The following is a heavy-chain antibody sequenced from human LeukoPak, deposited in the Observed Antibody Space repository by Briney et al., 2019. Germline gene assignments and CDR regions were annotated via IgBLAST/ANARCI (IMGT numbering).Heavy chain of an antibody. V-gene: IGHV3-21*01. D-gene: IGHD5-24*01. J-gene: IGHJ4*02. CDR2: ISSSSLYI. Sequence: GGSLRLSCAAYGFTLSTYSLNWVRQAPGKGLEWVSSISSSSLYIYYADSVKGRFTISRDNAKNSLFLQMNSLRAEDTAVYYCAREGDGYNSPIDYWGQGTLVTVSS. CDR3: AREGDGYNSPIDY. CDR1: GFTLSTYS.